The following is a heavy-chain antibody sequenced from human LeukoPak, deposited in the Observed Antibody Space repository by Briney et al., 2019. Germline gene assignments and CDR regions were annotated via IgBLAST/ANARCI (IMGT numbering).Heavy chain of an antibody. J-gene: IGHJ6*02. CDR1: GFTFSSYA. CDR3: ARGMAVAETYYYYYGMDV. D-gene: IGHD6-19*01. Sequence: GGSLRLSCAASGFTFSSYAMHWVRQAPGKGLEWVAVISYDGSNKYYADSAKGRFTISRDNSKNTLYLQMNSLRAEDTAVYYCARGMAVAETYYYYYGMDVWGQGTTVTVSS. CDR2: ISYDGSNK. V-gene: IGHV3-30-3*01.